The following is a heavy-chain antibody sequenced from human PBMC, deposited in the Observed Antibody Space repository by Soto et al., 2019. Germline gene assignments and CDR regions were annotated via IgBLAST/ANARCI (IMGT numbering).Heavy chain of an antibody. CDR2: IIPIFGTA. J-gene: IGHJ4*02. Sequence: GASVKVSCKASGGTFSSYAISWGRQAPGQGLEWMGGIIPIFGTANYAQKFQGRVTITADESTSTAYMELSSLRSEDTAVYYCAGMHDYGEYIFHYWGQGTLVTVSA. V-gene: IGHV1-69*13. D-gene: IGHD4-17*01. CDR3: AGMHDYGEYIFHY. CDR1: GGTFSSYA.